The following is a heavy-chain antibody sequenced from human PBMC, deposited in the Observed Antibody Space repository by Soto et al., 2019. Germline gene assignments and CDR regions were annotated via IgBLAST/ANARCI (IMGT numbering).Heavy chain of an antibody. J-gene: IGHJ5*02. CDR3: ARQSSGWYNWFDP. V-gene: IGHV4-59*05. Sequence: PSETLSLTCTVSGGSISSYYWSWIRQPPGKGLEWIGSIYYSGSIYYNPSLKSRVTISVDTSKNQLSLKLRSVTAAETAVYYCARQSSGWYNWFDPWGQGTLVTSPQ. CDR2: IYYSGSI. D-gene: IGHD6-19*01. CDR1: GGSISSYY.